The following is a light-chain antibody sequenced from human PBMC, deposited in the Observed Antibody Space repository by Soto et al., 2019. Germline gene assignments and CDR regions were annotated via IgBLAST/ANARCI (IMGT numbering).Light chain of an antibody. V-gene: IGKV2-30*01. CDR1: QSLLYIDGNTY. Sequence: DVVMTQSPLSLPVTLGQPASISCRSSQSLLYIDGNTYLSWFQQRPGQSPRRLIYKVSKRDSGVPDRFRGSGSGTDFTLKISRVEAEDVGVYYCMQGTDWPPRTFGQGTKVEIK. CDR3: MQGTDWPPRT. CDR2: KVS. J-gene: IGKJ1*01.